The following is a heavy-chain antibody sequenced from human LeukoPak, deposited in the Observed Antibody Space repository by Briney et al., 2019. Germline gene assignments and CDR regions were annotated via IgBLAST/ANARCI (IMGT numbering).Heavy chain of an antibody. CDR2: ISSSGTTI. Sequence: QPGGSLRLSCAASRFPFSSSSMNWVRQAPGKGLEWVSYISSSGTTIYYADSVKGRFTISRDNAKNSLCLQMNSLRAEDTAVYYCAGNRILTGYYLFDYWGQGTLVTVSS. V-gene: IGHV3-48*04. D-gene: IGHD3-9*01. CDR3: AGNRILTGYYLFDY. CDR1: RFPFSSSS. J-gene: IGHJ4*02.